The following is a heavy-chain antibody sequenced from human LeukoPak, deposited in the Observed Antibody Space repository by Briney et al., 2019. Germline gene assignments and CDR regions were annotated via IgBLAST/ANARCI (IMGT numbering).Heavy chain of an antibody. J-gene: IGHJ4*02. CDR2: ISGSDGDT. D-gene: IGHD1-14*01. Sequence: GGSLRLSCAASGFTFKNYAMSWVRQAPGKGLEWVSGISGSDGDTKYADSVKGRFTISRDNFKNTLFLQMNSLRVEDTALYYCAKDVNLIVSAGISFDYWGQGALVTVSS. CDR1: GFTFKNYA. CDR3: AKDVNLIVSAGISFDY. V-gene: IGHV3-23*01.